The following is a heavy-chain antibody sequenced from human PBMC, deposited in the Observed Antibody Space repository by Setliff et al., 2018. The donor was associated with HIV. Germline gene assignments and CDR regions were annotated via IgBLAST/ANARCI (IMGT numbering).Heavy chain of an antibody. J-gene: IGHJ5*02. V-gene: IGHV4-28*01. CDR2: IYYSGST. CDR1: GGSISTSNW. Sequence: PSETLSLTCTVSGGSISTSNWWGWIRQTPGKGLEWIGYIYYSGSTNYNPSLKSRVTMSIDTSKNQFSRKLTSVTAADTAVYYCARRIDNSGTFPDKNWFDTWGQGSLVTVSS. CDR3: ARRIDNSGTFPDKNWFDT. D-gene: IGHD3-10*01.